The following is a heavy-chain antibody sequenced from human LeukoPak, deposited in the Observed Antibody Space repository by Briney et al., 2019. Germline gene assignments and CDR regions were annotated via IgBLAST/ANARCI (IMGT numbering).Heavy chain of an antibody. CDR3: ARGASRSFDY. V-gene: IGHV1-8*03. CDR2: MNPNSGNT. J-gene: IGHJ4*02. CDR1: GYTFTTYE. Sequence: ASVKVSCKASGYTFTTYEIYWVRQATGQGLEWMGWMNPNSGNTGYVQNFQGRVTITRTTSINTAYMELSSLRSEDTAVYYCARGASRSFDYWGQGTLVTVSS.